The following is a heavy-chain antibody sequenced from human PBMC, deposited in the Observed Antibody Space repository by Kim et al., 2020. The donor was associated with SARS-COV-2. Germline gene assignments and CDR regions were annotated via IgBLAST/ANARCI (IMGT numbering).Heavy chain of an antibody. Sequence: SETLSLTCTVSGGSISSYYWSWIRQPPGKGLEWIGYIYYSGSTNYYPSLKSRVTISVDTSKNQFSLKLSSVTAADTAVYYCARPRIGSSGWPGWFDPWGQGTLVTVSS. CDR3: ARPRIGSSGWPGWFDP. V-gene: IGHV4-59*08. CDR2: IYYSGST. D-gene: IGHD6-19*01. J-gene: IGHJ5*02. CDR1: GGSISSYY.